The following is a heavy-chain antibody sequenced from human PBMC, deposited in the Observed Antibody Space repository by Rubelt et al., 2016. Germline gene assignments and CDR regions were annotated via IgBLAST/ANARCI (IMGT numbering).Heavy chain of an antibody. V-gene: IGHV4-38-2*02. J-gene: IGHJ4*02. CDR3: ARDTKYGDYYFDL. Sequence: QVQLQESGPGLVKPSETLSLSCTVSGYSISSGYYWGWIRQSPGKGLEWIGSMYHSGTTYCNPSLQSRVTISVDTSKNQISLKLSSVTAADTAVYYCARDTKYGDYYFDLWGQGTLVTVSS. CDR2: MYHSGTT. D-gene: IGHD2-21*02. CDR1: GYSISSGYY.